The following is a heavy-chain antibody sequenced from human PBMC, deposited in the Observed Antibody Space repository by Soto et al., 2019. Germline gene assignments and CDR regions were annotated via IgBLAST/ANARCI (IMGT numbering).Heavy chain of an antibody. Sequence: TSVPLSLTYTVSGGTIGSYYGSWIRQPPEQGLECIGYIYYSGSTNYNPSLKSRVTISVDTSKNQFSLKLSSVTAADTAVYYCARDPCIMIAFGGPLAPYYFDFWGQGTLVTVSS. D-gene: IGHD3-16*01. CDR2: IYYSGST. V-gene: IGHV4-59*12. J-gene: IGHJ4*02. CDR1: GGTIGSYY. CDR3: ARDPCIMIAFGGPLAPYYFDF.